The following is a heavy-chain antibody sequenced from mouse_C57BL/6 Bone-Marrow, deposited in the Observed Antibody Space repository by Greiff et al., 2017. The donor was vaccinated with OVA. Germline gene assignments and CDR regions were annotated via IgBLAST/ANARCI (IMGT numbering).Heavy chain of an antibody. CDR3: AREDGSKGYAMDY. Sequence: QVQLQQSGAELARPGASVKLSCKASGYTFTSYGISWVKQRTGQGLEWIGEIYPRSGNTYYNQKFKDKATLTADKSSSTAYMQLSSLTYEDSAVYYCAREDGSKGYAMDYWGQGTSVTVSS. D-gene: IGHD1-1*01. V-gene: IGHV1-81*01. CDR2: IYPRSGNT. J-gene: IGHJ4*01. CDR1: GYTFTSYG.